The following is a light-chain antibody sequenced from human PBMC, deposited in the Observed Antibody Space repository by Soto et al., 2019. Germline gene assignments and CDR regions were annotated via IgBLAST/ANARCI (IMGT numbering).Light chain of an antibody. V-gene: IGKV1-16*02. CDR1: QDITNS. CDR2: DAS. J-gene: IGKJ1*01. Sequence: DIPMTQFPSSLSASVGDRVTITCRASQDITNSLDWFQQKPGKAPKTLIYDASRLHSGVPSKFSGSGSGTDFTLTISSLQPEDFATYYCLQYNSYPRTFGQGTKVDI. CDR3: LQYNSYPRT.